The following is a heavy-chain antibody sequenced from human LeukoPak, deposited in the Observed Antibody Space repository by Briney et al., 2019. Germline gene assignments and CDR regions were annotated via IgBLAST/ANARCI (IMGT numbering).Heavy chain of an antibody. CDR1: GFTFNNYW. CDR3: VPGGLAVSGIDY. J-gene: IGHJ4*02. CDR2: ITPDGSDR. Sequence: GGSLRLSCAVSGFTFNNYWMSWVRQAPGKGLEWVANITPDGSDRYYVDSPKGRVTISRDNTKSSLYLQLNSLRAEDTAVYYCVPGGLAVSGIDYWGQGALVTVSS. D-gene: IGHD6-19*01. V-gene: IGHV3-7*01.